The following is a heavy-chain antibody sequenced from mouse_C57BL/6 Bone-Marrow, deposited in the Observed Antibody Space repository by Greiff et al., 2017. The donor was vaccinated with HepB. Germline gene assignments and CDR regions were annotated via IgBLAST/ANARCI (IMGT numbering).Heavy chain of an antibody. D-gene: IGHD4-1*01. V-gene: IGHV7-3*01. J-gene: IGHJ2*01. CDR2: IRNKANGYTT. Sequence: EVKLMESGGGLVQPGGSLSLSCEASGFTFTDYYMSWVRQPPGKALEWLGFIRNKANGYTTEYSASVKGRFTISRDKSQSILYLYMNALRAEDSATYYCARLWDAVYFDYWGQGTTLTVSS. CDR1: GFTFTDYY. CDR3: ARLWDAVYFDY.